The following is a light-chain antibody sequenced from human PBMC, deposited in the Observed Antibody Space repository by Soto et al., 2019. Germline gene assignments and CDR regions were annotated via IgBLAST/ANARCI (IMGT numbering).Light chain of an antibody. CDR2: DTS. Sequence: DLQMTQSPSSLSASVGDTVTIKCRTSQSINGYLNWYQQKPGKAPNLLIFDTSSIHRGVPLRFSGSGSETEFTLTISGLQDADVASCCCQQFYKSLYPFGQGTKLEIK. CDR3: QQFYKSLYP. V-gene: IGKV1-39*01. J-gene: IGKJ2*01. CDR1: QSINGY.